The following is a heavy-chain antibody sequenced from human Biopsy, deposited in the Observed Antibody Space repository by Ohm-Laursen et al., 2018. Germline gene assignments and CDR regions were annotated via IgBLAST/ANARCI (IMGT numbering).Heavy chain of an antibody. J-gene: IGHJ4*02. Sequence: SLRLSCAASGFTFSNYGMHWVGQAPGKGLEWLAGIWYDGSNKNYGDTVHGRFTISRDNSKNTVYLQMNSLRAEDTAIYYCARDSTINTVTTAAYWGQGTLVTVSS. V-gene: IGHV3-33*01. D-gene: IGHD4-11*01. CDR1: GFTFSNYG. CDR2: IWYDGSNK. CDR3: ARDSTINTVTTAAY.